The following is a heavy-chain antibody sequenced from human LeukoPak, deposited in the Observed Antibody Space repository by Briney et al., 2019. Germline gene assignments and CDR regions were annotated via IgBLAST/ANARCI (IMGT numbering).Heavy chain of an antibody. CDR1: GGSISSSSYY. CDR3: ARGPTISETGYFDY. V-gene: IGHV4-39*07. D-gene: IGHD1-1*01. J-gene: IGHJ4*03. CDR2: INHRGDT. Sequence: SETLSLTCTVSGGSISSSSYYWGWIRQSPGKGLEWIAEINHRGDTNYNPSVKSRVTISVDTSKNQFSLKVTSLTAADTAVYYCARGPTISETGYFDYWGQGTLATVSS.